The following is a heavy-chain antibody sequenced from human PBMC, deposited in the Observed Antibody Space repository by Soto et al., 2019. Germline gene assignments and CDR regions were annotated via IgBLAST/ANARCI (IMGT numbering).Heavy chain of an antibody. J-gene: IGHJ4*02. CDR1: GFTFDDYA. CDR2: ISWNSGSI. CDR3: EKGPWFGELSFFDY. D-gene: IGHD3-10*01. V-gene: IGHV3-9*01. Sequence: EVQLVESGGGLVQPGRSLRLSCAASGFTFDDYAMHWVRQAPGKGLEWVSGISWNSGSIGYADSVKGRFTISRDNAKNSLYLQMNSLRAEDTALYYCEKGPWFGELSFFDYWGQGTLVTVSS.